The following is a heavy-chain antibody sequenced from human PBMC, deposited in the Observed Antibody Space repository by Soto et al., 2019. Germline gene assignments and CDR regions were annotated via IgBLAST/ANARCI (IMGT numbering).Heavy chain of an antibody. CDR2: INHSGST. V-gene: IGHV4-34*01. J-gene: IGHJ4*02. CDR3: ASLHSSGWYYFDY. CDR1: GGAFSGYY. Sequence: SETLSLACAVYGGAFSGYYWSWIRQPPGKGLEWIGEINHSGSTNYNPSLKSRVTISVDTSKNQFSLKLSSVTATDTAVYYCASLHSSGWYYFDYWGQGTLVTVSS. D-gene: IGHD6-19*01.